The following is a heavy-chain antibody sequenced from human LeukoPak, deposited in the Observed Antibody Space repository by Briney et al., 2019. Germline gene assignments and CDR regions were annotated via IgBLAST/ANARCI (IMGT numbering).Heavy chain of an antibody. CDR3: ARRGGYSYGLGY. Sequence: ASVKVSCKASGYTFTSYAMHWVRQAPGQRLEWMGWINAGNGNTKYSQKFQGRVTITRDTSASTAYMELSSLRSEDTAVYYCARRGGYSYGLGYWGQGTLVTVSS. D-gene: IGHD5-18*01. CDR1: GYTFTSYA. J-gene: IGHJ4*02. CDR2: INAGNGNT. V-gene: IGHV1-3*01.